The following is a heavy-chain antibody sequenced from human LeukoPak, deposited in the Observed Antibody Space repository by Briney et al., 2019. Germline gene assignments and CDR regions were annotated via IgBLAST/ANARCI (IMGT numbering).Heavy chain of an antibody. CDR2: IYHNGDV. J-gene: IGHJ4*02. D-gene: IGHD6-19*01. CDR1: GGSISTDNW. Sequence: SGTLSLTCAVSGGSISTDNWWHWIRQSPVKGLEWIGEIYHNGDVHYDPSLKSRVTISVDTSKNQFSLKLSSVTAADTAVYYCASPGYSSGWSLSAPYYYFDYWGQGTLVTVSS. CDR3: ASPGYSSGWSLSAPYYYFDY. V-gene: IGHV4-4*02.